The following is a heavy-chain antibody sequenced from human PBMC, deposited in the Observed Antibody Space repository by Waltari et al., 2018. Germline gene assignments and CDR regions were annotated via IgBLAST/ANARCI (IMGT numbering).Heavy chain of an antibody. CDR2: INTRNGGT. J-gene: IGHJ4*02. D-gene: IGHD1-26*01. CDR1: GCPFTSYY. CDR3: ARTYQSGSYSDY. V-gene: IGHV1-2*02. Sequence: QVQLVQSGAEVKKPGASVKVSCKTSGCPFTSYYRHWVRQAPGQGLEWMGWINTRNGGTNYAQKYQGRVTMTRDTSISTAYMELSRLISNDTAVYYCARTYQSGSYSDYWGQGTPVTVSS.